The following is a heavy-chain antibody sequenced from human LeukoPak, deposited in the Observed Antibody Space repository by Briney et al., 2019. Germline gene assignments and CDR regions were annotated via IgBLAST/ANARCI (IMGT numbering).Heavy chain of an antibody. J-gene: IGHJ5*02. V-gene: IGHV1-2*02. CDR2: IKPNSGGT. Sequence: ASVKVSCKASGHTFTGYYINWVRQAPGQGLEWMEWIKPNSGGTHYAQKFQGRVTMTRDTSISTAYMELSRLRSDDTAVYYCARDGRGSRSSWFDPWGQGTLVIVSS. CDR3: ARDGRGSRSSWFDP. CDR1: GHTFTGYY. D-gene: IGHD3-10*01.